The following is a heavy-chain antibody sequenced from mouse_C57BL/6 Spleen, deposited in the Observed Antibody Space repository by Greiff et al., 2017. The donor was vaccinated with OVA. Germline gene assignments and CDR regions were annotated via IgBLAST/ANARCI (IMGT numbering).Heavy chain of an antibody. CDR2: IDPNSGGT. Sequence: QVQLKQPGAELVKPGASVKLSCKASGYTFTSYWMHWVKQRPGRGLEWIGRIDPNSGGTKYNEKFKSKATLTVDKPSSTAYMQLSSLTSEDSAVYYCALDSSGYVGAWFAYWGQGTLVTVSA. D-gene: IGHD3-2*02. V-gene: IGHV1-72*01. CDR1: GYTFTSYW. CDR3: ALDSSGYVGAWFAY. J-gene: IGHJ3*01.